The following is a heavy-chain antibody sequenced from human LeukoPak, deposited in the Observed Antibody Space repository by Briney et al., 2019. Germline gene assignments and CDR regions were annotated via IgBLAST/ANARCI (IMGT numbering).Heavy chain of an antibody. CDR2: IYYSGST. CDR3: ATTPGPH. Sequence: SETLSLNCTVSGGSISSYYWSWIRQPPGKVLEWIGYIYYSGSTNYSPSLKSRVTISVDTSKNQFSLKLNSVTAADTAVYYCATTPGPHWGQGTLVTVSS. J-gene: IGHJ4*02. D-gene: IGHD3-10*01. V-gene: IGHV4-59*01. CDR1: GGSISSYY.